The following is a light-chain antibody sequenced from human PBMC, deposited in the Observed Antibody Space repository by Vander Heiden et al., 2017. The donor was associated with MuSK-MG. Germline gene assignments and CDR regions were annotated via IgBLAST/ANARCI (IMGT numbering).Light chain of an antibody. CDR3: QQYNNWPPVT. Sequence: EIVMTQSPASLSVSPGERATLSCRASPSVSSNLAWYQQKPGQAPRLLIYGASTRATGIPARFSGSGSGTEFTLTISSLQSEDFAVYYCQQYNNWPPVTFGGGTKVEIK. V-gene: IGKV3-15*01. CDR2: GAS. J-gene: IGKJ4*01. CDR1: PSVSSN.